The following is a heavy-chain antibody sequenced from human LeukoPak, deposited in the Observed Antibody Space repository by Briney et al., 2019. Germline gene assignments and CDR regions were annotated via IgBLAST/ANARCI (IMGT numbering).Heavy chain of an antibody. D-gene: IGHD1-26*01. CDR3: AKDLSLEWELPNFDY. J-gene: IGHJ4*02. V-gene: IGHV3-21*01. CDR1: GFSFSSYS. CDR2: VSSSSSYI. Sequence: GVSLRLSCAASGFSFSSYSINWVRQAPGKGLEWVSSVSSSSSYIYYADSVKGRFTIPRDNAKNSLYLQMNSLRAEDTAVYYCAKDLSLEWELPNFDYWGQGTLVTVSS.